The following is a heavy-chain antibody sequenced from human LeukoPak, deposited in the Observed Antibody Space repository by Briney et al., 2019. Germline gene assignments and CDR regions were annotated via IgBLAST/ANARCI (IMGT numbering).Heavy chain of an antibody. V-gene: IGHV3-23*01. CDR1: GFTFSTYA. CDR2: ISGSGGST. J-gene: IGHJ4*02. D-gene: IGHD3-10*01. Sequence: GGSLRLSCAASGFTFSTYAMSWVRQAPGKGLEWVSGISGSGGSTYYTDSVKGRFTISRDNSKSTLYLQMNSLRAEDTAVYYCAKSVVRGVAQLDYWGQGTLVTVSS. CDR3: AKSVVRGVAQLDY.